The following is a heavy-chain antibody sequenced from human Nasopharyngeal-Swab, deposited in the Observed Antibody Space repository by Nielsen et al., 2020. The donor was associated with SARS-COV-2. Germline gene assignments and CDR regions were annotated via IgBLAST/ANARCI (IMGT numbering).Heavy chain of an antibody. D-gene: IGHD1-26*01. V-gene: IGHV1-2*02. J-gene: IGHJ5*02. Sequence: SVKVSRKASVYTFTSYDINWVRQAPGQGLEWMGWINPNSGGTNYAQKFQGRVTMTRDTSISTAYMELGRLRSDDTAVYYCARDRGDSGSLNWFDPWGQGTLVTVSS. CDR1: VYTFTSYD. CDR3: ARDRGDSGSLNWFDP. CDR2: INPNSGGT.